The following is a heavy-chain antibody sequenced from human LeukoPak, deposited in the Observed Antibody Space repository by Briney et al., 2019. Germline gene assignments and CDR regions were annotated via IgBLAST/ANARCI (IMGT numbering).Heavy chain of an antibody. D-gene: IGHD4-23*01. V-gene: IGHV3-21*01. CDR1: GFTFSSYS. Sequence: PGGSLRLSCAASGFTFSSYSMNWVRQAPGKGLEWVSSISSSSSYIYFADSVKGRFTISRDNAKNSLYLQMNSLRAEDTAVYYCARDREEDYGGKPRTNFDYWGQGTLVTVSS. CDR3: ARDREEDYGGKPRTNFDY. J-gene: IGHJ4*02. CDR2: ISSSSSYI.